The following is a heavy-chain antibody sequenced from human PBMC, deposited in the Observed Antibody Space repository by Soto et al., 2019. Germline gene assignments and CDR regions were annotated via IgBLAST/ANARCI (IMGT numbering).Heavy chain of an antibody. V-gene: IGHV3-30-3*01. J-gene: IGHJ5*02. CDR3: ARGTDYSSSWYSAVGFDP. Sequence: GGSLRLSCAASGFTFSSYAMHWVRQAPGKGLEWVAVISYDGSNKYYADSVKGRFTISRDNSKNTLYLQMNSLRAEDTAVYYCARGTDYSSSWYSAVGFDPWGQGTLVTVSS. D-gene: IGHD6-13*01. CDR1: GFTFSSYA. CDR2: ISYDGSNK.